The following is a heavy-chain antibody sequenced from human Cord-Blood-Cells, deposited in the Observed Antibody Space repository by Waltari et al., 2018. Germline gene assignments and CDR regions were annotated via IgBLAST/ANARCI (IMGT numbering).Heavy chain of an antibody. V-gene: IGHV4-39*01. CDR3: ASWDIVVVPAAPDY. Sequence: QLQLQESGPGLVKPSETLSLTCTVSGGYISSSSYYWGWIRQPPGKGLEWIGSIYYSGSTYYNPSLKSRVTISVDTSKNQFSLKLSSVTAADTAVYYCASWDIVVVPAAPDYWGQGTLVTVSS. CDR2: IYYSGST. J-gene: IGHJ4*02. CDR1: GGYISSSSYY. D-gene: IGHD2-2*01.